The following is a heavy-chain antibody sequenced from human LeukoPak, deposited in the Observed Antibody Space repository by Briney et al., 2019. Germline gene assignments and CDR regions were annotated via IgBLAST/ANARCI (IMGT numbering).Heavy chain of an antibody. CDR1: GYTFTSYA. CDR3: AREVEAYDILTGYWVPAPLWHYYGMDV. D-gene: IGHD3-9*01. CDR2: INTNTGNP. J-gene: IGHJ6*02. V-gene: IGHV7-4-1*02. Sequence: ASVKVSCKASGYTFTSYAMNWVRQAPGQGLEWMGWINTNTGNPTYAQGFTGRFVFSLDTSVSTAYLQISSLKAEDTAVYYCAREVEAYDILTGYWVPAPLWHYYGMDVWGQGTTVTVSS.